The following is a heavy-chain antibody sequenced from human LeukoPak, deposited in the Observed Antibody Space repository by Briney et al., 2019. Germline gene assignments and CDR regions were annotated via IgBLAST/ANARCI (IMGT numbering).Heavy chain of an antibody. Sequence: SETLSLTCTLSGYSIISEYCWGWIRQPPGKGLEWIGCVHHSGSTYYNPSLKSRVTISVDTSKNQFSLKLSSETAADTAVYYCARDYCSSTSCFDYWGQGTLVTVSS. CDR2: VHHSGST. V-gene: IGHV4-38-2*02. CDR1: GYSIISEYC. D-gene: IGHD2-2*01. CDR3: ARDYCSSTSCFDY. J-gene: IGHJ4*02.